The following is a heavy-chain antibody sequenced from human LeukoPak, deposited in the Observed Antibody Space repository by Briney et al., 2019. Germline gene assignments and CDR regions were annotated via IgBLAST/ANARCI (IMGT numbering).Heavy chain of an antibody. V-gene: IGHV3-9*01. Sequence: PGGSLRLSCAAAEFTFDDYAMHWVRQGPGKGLECVSGISWNGGIIGYADSVKGRFTISRDNAKNSLYLQMNSLRAEDTALYYCAKSGFGDLSSEYYYYYGMDVWCQGTTVTVSS. CDR3: AKSGFGDLSSEYYYYYGMDV. J-gene: IGHJ6*02. CDR2: ISWNGGII. CDR1: EFTFDDYA. D-gene: IGHD3-10*01.